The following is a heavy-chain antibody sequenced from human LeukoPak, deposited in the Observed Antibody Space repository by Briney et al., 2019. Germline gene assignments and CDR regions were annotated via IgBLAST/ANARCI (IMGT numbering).Heavy chain of an antibody. V-gene: IGHV4-59*08. CDR1: GGSISSYY. Sequence: PSETLSLTCTVSGGSISSYYWSWIRQPPGKGLEWIGYIYYSGSTNYNPSLKSRVTISVDTSKNQFSLKLSSVTAADTAVYYCARQGGYSYGYPWFDPWGQGTLVTVSS. D-gene: IGHD5-18*01. CDR2: IYYSGST. J-gene: IGHJ5*02. CDR3: ARQGGYSYGYPWFDP.